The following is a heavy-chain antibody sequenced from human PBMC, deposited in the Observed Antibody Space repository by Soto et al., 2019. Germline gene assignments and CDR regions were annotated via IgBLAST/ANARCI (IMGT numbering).Heavy chain of an antibody. CDR2: INTKTGGT. CDR1: GYSFTDYY. Sequence: QVHLVQSGAEVKKPGASVNVSCKASGYSFTDYYMHWVRQAPGQGLEWMGWINTKTGGTNYAQRVQGRVTMTGDTSINTAYMEWSRLRSDDTAVYYCARVGPTGWFDPWGQGTVVTVSS. V-gene: IGHV1-2*02. J-gene: IGHJ5*02. CDR3: ARVGPTGWFDP.